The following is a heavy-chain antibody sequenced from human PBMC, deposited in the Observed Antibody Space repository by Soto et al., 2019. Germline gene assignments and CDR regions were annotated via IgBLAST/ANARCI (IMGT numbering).Heavy chain of an antibody. CDR1: GFSFSSFG. CDR2: ISYDGSNK. V-gene: IGHV3-30*18. D-gene: IGHD2-2*01. J-gene: IGHJ4*02. Sequence: PGGSLRLSCAASGFSFSSFGMHWVRQAPGEGLEWVALISYDGSNKYYADSVKGRFTISRDNSKNTLYLQMNSLRPEDTAVYYCAKDPSVRGFVIEPTATGYWGQGTLVTVSS. CDR3: AKDPSVRGFVIEPTATGY.